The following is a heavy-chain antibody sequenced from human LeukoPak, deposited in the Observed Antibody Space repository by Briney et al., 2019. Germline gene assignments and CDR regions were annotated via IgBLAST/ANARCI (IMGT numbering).Heavy chain of an antibody. CDR1: GGSISSSSYY. D-gene: IGHD3-22*01. V-gene: IGHV4-39*07. CDR3: ARDPGSITMIVGAFDI. J-gene: IGHJ3*02. Sequence: SETLSLTCTVSGGSISSSSYYWGWIRQPPGKGLEWIGSIYYSGSTYYNPSLKSRVTISVDTSKNQFSLKLSSVTAADTAVYYCARDPGSITMIVGAFDIWGQGTMVTVSS. CDR2: IYYSGST.